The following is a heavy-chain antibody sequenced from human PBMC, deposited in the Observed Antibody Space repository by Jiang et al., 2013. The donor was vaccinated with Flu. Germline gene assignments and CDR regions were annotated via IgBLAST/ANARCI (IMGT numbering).Heavy chain of an antibody. Sequence: ESGGGVVQPWGSLRLSCAASGFMFSYYAMYWVRQAPGKGLEWVASIRFDGSDKYYADSVKGRFTISRDNSKNTLYLQMNSLTSEDTSVYYCATLRGSSYDTYLADYWGQGTRVTVSS. J-gene: IGHJ4*02. D-gene: IGHD3-9*01. V-gene: IGHV3-30*02. CDR1: GFMFSYYA. CDR3: ATLRGSSYDTYLADY. CDR2: IRFDGSDK.